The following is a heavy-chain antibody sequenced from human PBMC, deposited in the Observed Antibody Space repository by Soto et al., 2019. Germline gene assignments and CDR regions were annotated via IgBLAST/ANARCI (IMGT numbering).Heavy chain of an antibody. CDR1: GYTFSRYG. J-gene: IGHJ6*02. CDR2: ISGYNGDT. D-gene: IGHD2-8*01. Sequence: QGQLVQSGPEAKKPGASVKVSCKASGYTFSRYGISWVRQAPGQGLEWMGWISGYNGDTKYAQKVQGRVTMTIDTSTYTAYMELRSLPSDDTAIYYCAKNGQPPYYYYGMDVWGQGTTVTVPS. CDR3: AKNGQPPYYYYGMDV. V-gene: IGHV1-18*01.